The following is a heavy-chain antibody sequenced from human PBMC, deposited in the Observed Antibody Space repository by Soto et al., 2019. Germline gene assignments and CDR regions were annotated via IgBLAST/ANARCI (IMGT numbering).Heavy chain of an antibody. Sequence: QVQLVQSGAEVKKPGASVKVSCKASGYTFTSYGISWVRQAPGQGLEWMGWISAYNGNTNYAQKLQGRVTMTTDTSTSTAYMELRSLRSDDTAVYYCVRDQLGLWFGEPRFDYWGQGTLVTVSS. CDR3: VRDQLGLWFGEPRFDY. CDR2: ISAYNGNT. J-gene: IGHJ4*02. V-gene: IGHV1-18*04. D-gene: IGHD3-10*01. CDR1: GYTFTSYG.